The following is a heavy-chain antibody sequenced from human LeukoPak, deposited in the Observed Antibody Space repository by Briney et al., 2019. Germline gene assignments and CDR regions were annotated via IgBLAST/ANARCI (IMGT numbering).Heavy chain of an antibody. D-gene: IGHD1-26*01. CDR3: ARDLIVGATLAGGHDAFDI. CDR2: IYSDNT. J-gene: IGHJ3*02. CDR1: GFTVSSNS. Sequence: GGSLTLSCTVSGFTVSSNSMSWVRQAPGKGLEGVSFIYSDNTHYSDSVKGRFTISRDNSKNTLYLQMNSLRAEDTAVYYCARDLIVGATLAGGHDAFDIWGQGTMVTVSS. V-gene: IGHV3-53*01.